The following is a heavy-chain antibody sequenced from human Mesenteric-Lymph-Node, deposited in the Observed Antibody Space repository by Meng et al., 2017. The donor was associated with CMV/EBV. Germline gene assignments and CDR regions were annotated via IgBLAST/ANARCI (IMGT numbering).Heavy chain of an antibody. Sequence: GGSLRLSCAASGFTFSSYWMHWVRQAPGKGLVWVSRINTDGSSRTYADSVKGRCTISRDSAKNTLYLQMNSLRAEDTAVYYCARGGPYSSGAFDIWGQGTMVTVSS. D-gene: IGHD6-19*01. CDR3: ARGGPYSSGAFDI. CDR2: INTDGSSR. V-gene: IGHV3-74*01. CDR1: GFTFSSYW. J-gene: IGHJ3*02.